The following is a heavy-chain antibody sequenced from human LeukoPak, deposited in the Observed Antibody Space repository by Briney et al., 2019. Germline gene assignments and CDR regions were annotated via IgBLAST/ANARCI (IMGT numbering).Heavy chain of an antibody. V-gene: IGHV1-8*01. J-gene: IGHJ6*03. CDR3: ARAACTMVRGVRAHYYMDV. D-gene: IGHD3-10*01. CDR1: GYTFTSYD. Sequence: ASVKVSCKASGYTFTSYDINWVRQAAGQGLEWMGWMNPNSGNTGYAQKFQGRVTMTRNTSISTAYMELSSLRSEDTAVYYCARAACTMVRGVRAHYYMDVWGKGTTVTTSS. CDR2: MNPNSGNT.